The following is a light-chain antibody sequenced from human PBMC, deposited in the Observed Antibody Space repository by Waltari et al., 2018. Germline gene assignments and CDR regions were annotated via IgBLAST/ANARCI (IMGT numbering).Light chain of an antibody. CDR1: QSVGTY. J-gene: IGKJ3*01. CDR2: DAS. Sequence: EIVLTQSPATLSLSPGERVTLSCRASQSVGTYLAWYQQKPGQAPRLLIYDASKRATGIPARFSGSGSGTDFTLTISSLEAEDFAVYYCQERSYWPPIFTFGPGTKVDVK. CDR3: QERSYWPPIFT. V-gene: IGKV3-11*01.